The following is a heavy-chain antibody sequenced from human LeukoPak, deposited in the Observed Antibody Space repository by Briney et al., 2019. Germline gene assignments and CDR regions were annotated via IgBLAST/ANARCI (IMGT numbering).Heavy chain of an antibody. CDR1: GFTFSSYG. CDR3: AKGSGYSYGYPNWFDP. J-gene: IGHJ5*02. V-gene: IGHV3-30*18. D-gene: IGHD5-18*01. CDR2: ISYDGSNK. Sequence: GGSLRLSCAASGFTFSSYGMHWVRQAPGKGQEWEAVISYDGSNKYYADSVKGRFTISRDNSKNTLYLQMNSLRAEDTAVYYCAKGSGYSYGYPNWFDPWGQGTLVTVSS.